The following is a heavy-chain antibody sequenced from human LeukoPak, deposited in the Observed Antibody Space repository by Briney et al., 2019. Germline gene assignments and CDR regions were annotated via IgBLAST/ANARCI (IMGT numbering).Heavy chain of an antibody. CDR3: ARDPNFGRPTRDWHFDL. CDR2: TVLYLPQT. Sequence: SVKVSCKASGGISTKDAINWVRQAPARGLEWLGRTVLYLPQTSYAPRFKGRLAMSADTSTSTAYMELSGLTPEDTAVYYCARDPNFGRPTRDWHFDLWGRGTLVTVSS. V-gene: IGHV1-69*04. CDR1: GGISTKDA. D-gene: IGHD4/OR15-4a*01. J-gene: IGHJ2*01.